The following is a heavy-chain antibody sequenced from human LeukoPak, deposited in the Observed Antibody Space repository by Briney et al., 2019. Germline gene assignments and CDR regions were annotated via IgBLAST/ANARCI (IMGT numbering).Heavy chain of an antibody. CDR3: ARDATDYGDYSWFDP. V-gene: IGHV3-20*04. CDR2: INWNGGST. Sequence: GGSLRLSCAASGFTFDDYGMSWVRQAPGKGLEWVSGINWNGGSTGYADSVKGRFTISRDNAKNSLYLQMNSLRAEDTAVYYCARDATDYGDYSWFDPWGQGTLVTVSS. CDR1: GFTFDDYG. J-gene: IGHJ5*02. D-gene: IGHD4-17*01.